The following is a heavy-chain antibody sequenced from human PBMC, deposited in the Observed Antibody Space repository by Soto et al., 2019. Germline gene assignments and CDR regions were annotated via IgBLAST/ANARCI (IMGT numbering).Heavy chain of an antibody. V-gene: IGHV3-33*01. J-gene: IGHJ4*02. Sequence: GGSLRLSCAASGFTFSSYGMHWVRQAPGKGLEWVAVIWYDGSNKYYADSVKGRFTISRDNSKNSLYLQMNSLRADNTAVYYCARDNGYDAATLDYWGKGTLVTVSS. CDR3: ARDNGYDAATLDY. CDR2: IWYDGSNK. D-gene: IGHD5-12*01. CDR1: GFTFSSYG.